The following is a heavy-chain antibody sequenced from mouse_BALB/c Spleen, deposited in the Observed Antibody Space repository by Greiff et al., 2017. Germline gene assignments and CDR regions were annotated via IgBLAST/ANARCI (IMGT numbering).Heavy chain of an antibody. Sequence: QVQLKESGPGLVAPSQSLSITCTVSGFSLTGYGVNWVRQPPGKGLEWLGMIWGDGSTDYNSALKSRLSISKDNSKSQVFLKMNSLQTDDTARYYCARGGGRRQLGPWFAYWGQGTLVTVSA. CDR1: GFSLTGYG. J-gene: IGHJ3*01. CDR3: ARGGGRRQLGPWFAY. CDR2: IWGDGST. V-gene: IGHV2-6-7*01. D-gene: IGHD3-2*01.